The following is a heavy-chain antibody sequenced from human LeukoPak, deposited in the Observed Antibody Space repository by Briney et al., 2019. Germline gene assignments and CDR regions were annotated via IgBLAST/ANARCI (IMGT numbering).Heavy chain of an antibody. V-gene: IGHV3-7*01. D-gene: IGHD1-14*01. J-gene: IGHJ5*02. CDR3: ARDRITGTTGWFDP. CDR1: GFTVSSNY. Sequence: GGSLRLSCAASGFTVSSNYMSWVRQAPGKGLEWVANIKQDGSEKYYVDSVKGRFTISRDNAKNSLYLQMNSLRAEDTAVYYCARDRITGTTGWFDPWGQGTLVTVSS. CDR2: IKQDGSEK.